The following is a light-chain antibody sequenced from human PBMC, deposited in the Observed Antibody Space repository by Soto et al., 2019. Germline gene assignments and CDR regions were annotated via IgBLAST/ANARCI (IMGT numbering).Light chain of an antibody. J-gene: IGLJ2*01. V-gene: IGLV2-11*01. Sequence: QSALTQPPSVSGSPGQSVTISCTGTSSDVGGYNRVSWYQQLPGTAPKLIIYDVTKRPSGVPDRFSGSKSGNTASLTISGLQAEDEADYYCCSYAGSYSWIFGGGTKVTVL. CDR1: SSDVGGYNR. CDR3: CSYAGSYSWI. CDR2: DVT.